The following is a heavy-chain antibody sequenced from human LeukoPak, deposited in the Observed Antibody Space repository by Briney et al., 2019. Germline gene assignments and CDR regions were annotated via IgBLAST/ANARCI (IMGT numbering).Heavy chain of an antibody. CDR1: GYTFTSYD. CDR3: ARGSTVDTVATPLKY. V-gene: IGHV1-8*01. J-gene: IGHJ4*02. Sequence: ASVTVSCKASGYTFTSYDINWVRQATGQGLEWMGWMNPKSGNTGYARKFQGRVTMTRSTSVSTAYMELSSLRSEDTAVYYCARGSTVDTVATPLKYWGQGTLVTVSS. D-gene: IGHD5-12*01. CDR2: MNPKSGNT.